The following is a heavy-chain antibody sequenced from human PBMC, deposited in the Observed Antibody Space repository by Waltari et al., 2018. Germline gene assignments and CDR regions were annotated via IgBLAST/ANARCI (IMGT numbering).Heavy chain of an antibody. Sequence: EVQLVESGGGLVQHGGSLRLSCVASGFTVSSSWMSWVRQAPGKGLEWVANIKQDGSEKYYVDSLKGRFTISRDNAKTSLYLQMNSLRAEDTAVYYCARGGYLLWGRGTLVTVSS. CDR1: GFTVSSSW. CDR2: IKQDGSEK. CDR3: ARGGYLL. D-gene: IGHD5-18*01. J-gene: IGHJ2*01. V-gene: IGHV3-7*01.